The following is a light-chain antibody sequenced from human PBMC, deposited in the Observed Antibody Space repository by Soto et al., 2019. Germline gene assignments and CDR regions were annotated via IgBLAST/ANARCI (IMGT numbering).Light chain of an antibody. Sequence: QSVLTQPRSVSGSPGQSVTISCTGTSSDVGRYDHVSWYQQHPGKAPKLIIYDVSERPSGVPDRFSGSKFGNTASLTISGLQAEDEADYSCCSFAGSYTYVFGTGTKVTVL. CDR3: CSFAGSYTYV. CDR2: DVS. CDR1: SSDVGRYDH. J-gene: IGLJ1*01. V-gene: IGLV2-11*01.